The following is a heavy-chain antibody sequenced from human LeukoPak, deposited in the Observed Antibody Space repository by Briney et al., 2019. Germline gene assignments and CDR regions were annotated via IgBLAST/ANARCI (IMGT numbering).Heavy chain of an antibody. J-gene: IGHJ4*02. CDR2: ISWNSGSI. CDR3: AALGPSGVIDY. V-gene: IGHV3-9*01. CDR1: GFTFDDYA. Sequence: PGRSLRLSCAASGFTFDDYAMHWVRQAPGKGLEWVSGISWNSGSIGYADSVKGRFTISRDNAKNSLYLQMNSLRAEDTALYYCAALGPSGVIDYWGQGTLVTVSS. D-gene: IGHD3-10*01.